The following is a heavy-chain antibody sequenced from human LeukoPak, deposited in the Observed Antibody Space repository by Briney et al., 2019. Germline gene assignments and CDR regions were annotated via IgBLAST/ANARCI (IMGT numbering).Heavy chain of an antibody. V-gene: IGHV3-9*01. CDR1: GFTFDNYA. CDR2: ISWNSGRI. CDR3: AKEMDSGSYSYYYYYGMDV. J-gene: IGHJ6*02. Sequence: LAGGSLRLSCAASGFTFDNYAMHWVRQAPGKGLEWVSVISWNSGRIGYAESVKGRFTISRDNAKNSLYLQMNSLRAEDTALYYCAKEMDSGSYSYYYYYGMDVWGQGTTVTVSS. D-gene: IGHD1-26*01.